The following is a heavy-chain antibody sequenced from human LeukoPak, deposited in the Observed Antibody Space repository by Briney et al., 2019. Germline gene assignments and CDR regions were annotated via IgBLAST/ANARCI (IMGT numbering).Heavy chain of an antibody. CDR2: INPNSGGT. V-gene: IGHV1-2*02. J-gene: IGHJ4*02. CDR1: GYTFTGYY. D-gene: IGHD3-10*01. Sequence: VASVKDSCKASGYTFTGYYLHWVRQAPGQGLEWMGWINPNSGGTSYAQNFQGRVTMTRETSIGTAYMELSRLRSDDTALYYCARGFFDNYFDYWGQGTLVTVSS. CDR3: ARGFFDNYFDY.